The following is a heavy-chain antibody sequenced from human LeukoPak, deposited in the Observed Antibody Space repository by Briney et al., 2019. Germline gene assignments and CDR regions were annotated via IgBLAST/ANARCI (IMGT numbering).Heavy chain of an antibody. CDR1: GFTLSSYY. J-gene: IGHJ4*02. D-gene: IGHD1-26*01. Sequence: GGSLRLSCAASGFTLSSYYMSWVRQAPGKGLEWVSVIYADGKTYYADSVKGRFTISRDNSKNTLYLQMNSLRAEDTAVYYCARSGSYFECAAYWGQGTLVTVSS. CDR3: ARSGSYFECAAY. V-gene: IGHV3-53*01. CDR2: IYADGKT.